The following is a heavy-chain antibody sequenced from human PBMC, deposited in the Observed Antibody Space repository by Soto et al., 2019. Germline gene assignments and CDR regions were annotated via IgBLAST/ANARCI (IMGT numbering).Heavy chain of an antibody. V-gene: IGHV3-11*01. Sequence: QVQLVESGGGLVKPGGSLRLSCAASGFTFSDYYMSWVRQAPGKGLEWISYISSSGSTIYYADSVKGRFTISRDNSKNTLYLQMNSLRAEDTAVYYCARDAIYSYGFDFWGQGTLVSVSS. CDR3: ARDAIYSYGFDF. CDR2: ISSSGSTI. J-gene: IGHJ5*01. D-gene: IGHD3-16*02. CDR1: GFTFSDYY.